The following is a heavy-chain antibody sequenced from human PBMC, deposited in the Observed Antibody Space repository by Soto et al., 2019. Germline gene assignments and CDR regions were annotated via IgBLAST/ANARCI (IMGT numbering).Heavy chain of an antibody. D-gene: IGHD2-15*01. Sequence: GASVKVSCKASGGTFSSYTISWVRQAPGQGLEWTGRIIPILGIANYAQKFQGRVTITADKSTSTAYMELSSLRSEDTAVYYCARSIYCSGGSCYFPTDYYYYMDVWGKRTTVTVSS. J-gene: IGHJ6*03. CDR1: GGTFSSYT. CDR2: IIPILGIA. CDR3: ARSIYCSGGSCYFPTDYYYYMDV. V-gene: IGHV1-69*02.